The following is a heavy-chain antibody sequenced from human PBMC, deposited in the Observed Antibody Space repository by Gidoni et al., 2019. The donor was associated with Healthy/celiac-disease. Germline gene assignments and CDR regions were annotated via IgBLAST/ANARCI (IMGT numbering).Heavy chain of an antibody. CDR3: ARGVVPAAMGGYYYYYMDV. J-gene: IGHJ6*03. V-gene: IGHV4-59*01. CDR1: GGSISSYY. Sequence: QVQLQESGPGLVKPSETLSLTCTVSGGSISSYYWSWIRQPPGKGLEWSGYIYYSGSTNYNPPLKSRVTISVDTSKNQFSLKLSSVTAADTAVYYCARGVVPAAMGGYYYYYMDVWGKGTTVTVSS. CDR2: IYYSGST. D-gene: IGHD2-2*01.